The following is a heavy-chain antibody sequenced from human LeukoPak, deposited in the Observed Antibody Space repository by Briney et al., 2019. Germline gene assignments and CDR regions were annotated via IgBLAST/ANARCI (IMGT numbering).Heavy chain of an antibody. V-gene: IGHV3-23*01. Sequence: GGSLRLSCAGSGFTFRSYAMSWVRQAPGKGLEWVSAISGSGGSTYYAGSVKGRFTISRDNSKNTLYLQMNSLRAEDTAVYYCANALRDVVLMVYAPDAFDIWGQGTMVTVSS. CDR3: ANALRDVVLMVYAPDAFDI. CDR2: ISGSGGST. CDR1: GFTFRSYA. J-gene: IGHJ3*02. D-gene: IGHD2-8*01.